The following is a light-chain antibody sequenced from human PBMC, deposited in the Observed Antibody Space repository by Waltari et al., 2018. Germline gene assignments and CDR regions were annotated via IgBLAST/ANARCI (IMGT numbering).Light chain of an antibody. CDR1: ALAKKY. Sequence: SNELTQPPSVSVSPGQTARIPCSGDALAKKYSYWYQQKPCQAPVLVMYKDTERPPGIPERFSCSSSGTNVTLTITGVQAEDEADYYCQSSGNSCSSPYGFGGGTRVTVL. J-gene: IGLJ1*01. CDR3: QSSGNSCSSPYG. V-gene: IGLV3-25*03. CDR2: KDT.